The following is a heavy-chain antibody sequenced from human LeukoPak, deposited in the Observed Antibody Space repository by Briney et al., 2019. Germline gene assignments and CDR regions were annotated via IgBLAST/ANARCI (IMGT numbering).Heavy chain of an antibody. CDR1: GYTFTGYY. J-gene: IGHJ4*02. CDR3: ATAEPRYSSGWYVLDY. CDR2: INPNSGGT. D-gene: IGHD6-19*01. Sequence: ASVKVSCKASGYTFTGYYMHWVRQAPGQGLEWMGWINPNSGGTNYAQKFQGRVTMTRDTSISTAYMELSSLRSEDTAVYYCATAEPRYSSGWYVLDYWGQGTLVTVSS. V-gene: IGHV1-2*02.